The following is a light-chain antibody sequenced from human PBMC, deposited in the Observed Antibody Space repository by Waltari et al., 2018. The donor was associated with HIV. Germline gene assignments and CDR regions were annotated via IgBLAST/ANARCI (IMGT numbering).Light chain of an antibody. Sequence: QSALTQPRSVSGSPGQSVTISCTGTSSDVGSYKYVSWYQLRPGKAPKLIIHDVDKRPSWVPDRFPGSQSGNTASLTSSGLQAEDEADYYCCSYTGTYTRYVFGTGAKVTVL. V-gene: IGLV2-11*01. CDR3: CSYTGTYTRYV. J-gene: IGLJ1*01. CDR2: DVD. CDR1: SSDVGSYKY.